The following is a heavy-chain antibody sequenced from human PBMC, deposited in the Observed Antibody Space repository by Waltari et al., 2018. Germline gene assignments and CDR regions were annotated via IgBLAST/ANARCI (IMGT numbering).Heavy chain of an antibody. CDR3: ARQDDYSNSPGY. V-gene: IGHV4-38-2*01. D-gene: IGHD4-4*01. CDR1: GYSISSGYY. Sequence: QVQLQESGPGLVKPSETLSLTCAVSGYSISSGYYWGWIRQPPGKGLEWIGSIYHSGSTYYNPSLKSRVTISVDTSKNQFFLKLSSVTAADTAVYYCARQDDYSNSPGYWGQGTLVTVSS. J-gene: IGHJ4*02. CDR2: IYHSGST.